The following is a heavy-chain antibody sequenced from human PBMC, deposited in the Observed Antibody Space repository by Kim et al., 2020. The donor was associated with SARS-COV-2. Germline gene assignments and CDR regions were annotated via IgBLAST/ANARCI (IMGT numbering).Heavy chain of an antibody. Sequence: YADSVKGRFTTSRDNSKNTLYLQMNSLGADDTAVYYCARARGGSYYYGMDVWGQGTTVTVSS. CDR3: ARARGGSYYYGMDV. V-gene: IGHV3-30*01. J-gene: IGHJ6*02. D-gene: IGHD1-26*01.